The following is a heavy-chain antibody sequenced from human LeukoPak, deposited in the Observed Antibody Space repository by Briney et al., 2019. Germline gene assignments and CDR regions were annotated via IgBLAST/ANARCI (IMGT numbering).Heavy chain of an antibody. J-gene: IGHJ4*02. Sequence: GGSLRLSCAASGFTFSNAWMSWVRQAPRKRLEWLGRIKSKTDGGTTDYAAPVKGRFTISRDDSKNTLYLQMNSLKTEDTAVYFCATVYYNYGYNYWGQGTLVTVSS. CDR3: ATVYYNYGYNY. CDR2: IKSKTDGGTT. CDR1: GFTFSNAW. V-gene: IGHV3-15*01. D-gene: IGHD5-18*01.